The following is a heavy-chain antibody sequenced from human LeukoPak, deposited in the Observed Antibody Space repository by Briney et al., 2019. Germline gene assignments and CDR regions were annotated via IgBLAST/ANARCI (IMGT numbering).Heavy chain of an antibody. CDR3: ARGRDYYGSGRYGMDG. D-gene: IGHD3-10*01. CDR1: GFTFSSYS. V-gene: IGHV3-21*01. CDR2: ISSSSSYI. Sequence: GGSLRLSCAASGFTFSSYSMNWVRQAPGKGLEWVSSISSSSSYIYYADSVKGRFTISRDNAKNSLYLQMNSLRAEDTAVYYCARGRDYYGSGRYGMDGWGQGTTVTVAS. J-gene: IGHJ6*02.